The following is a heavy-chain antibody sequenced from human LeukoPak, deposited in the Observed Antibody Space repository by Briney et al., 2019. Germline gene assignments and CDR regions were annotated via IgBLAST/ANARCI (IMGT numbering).Heavy chain of an antibody. CDR2: ISSSSDTI. D-gene: IGHD2-15*01. CDR3: ARGGYYFDY. Sequence: GGSLRLSCAASGFTFGPYTMNWVRQAPGKGLEWVSYISSSSDTIYYADSVKGRFTISRDNAKNSLYLQMNSLRAEDTAVYYCARGGYYFDYWGQGTLVTVSS. V-gene: IGHV3-48*01. CDR1: GFTFGPYT. J-gene: IGHJ4*02.